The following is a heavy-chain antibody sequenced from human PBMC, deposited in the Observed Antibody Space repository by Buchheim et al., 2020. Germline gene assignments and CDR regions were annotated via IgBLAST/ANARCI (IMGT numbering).Heavy chain of an antibody. CDR2: INRSGST. V-gene: IGHV4-34*01. D-gene: IGHD3-10*01. J-gene: IGHJ4*02. CDR3: ARGYGSGNYYTY. Sequence: QVQLQQWGAGLLKPSETLSLTCAVYGGSFSGYYWSWIRQPPGKGLEWIGEINRSGSTSYNTSLKNRVTISLDTSKNPFSLRLSSVTAADTAVYYCARGYGSGNYYTYWGQGTL. CDR1: GGSFSGYY.